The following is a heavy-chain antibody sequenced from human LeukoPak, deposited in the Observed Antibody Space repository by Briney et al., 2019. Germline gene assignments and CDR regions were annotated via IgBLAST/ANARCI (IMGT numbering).Heavy chain of an antibody. J-gene: IGHJ6*02. CDR2: IYLYGTT. CDR3: ARQKWEQQGRDYYFNGLDV. CDR1: AGSISSSSW. V-gene: IGHV4-4*02. Sequence: SETLSLPCSVSAGSISSSSWWRWVRPSPVKGLEWIGEIYLYGTTNYNPSLKSRVTMSVDRSKNQFSLKLSSVTAADTAVYYCARQKWEQQGRDYYFNGLDVWGPGTTVTASS. D-gene: IGHD1-26*01.